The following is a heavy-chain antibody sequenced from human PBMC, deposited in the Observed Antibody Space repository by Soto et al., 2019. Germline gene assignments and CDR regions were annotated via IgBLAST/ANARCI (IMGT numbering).Heavy chain of an antibody. V-gene: IGHV1-18*01. CDR1: GYTFSSYG. D-gene: IGHD6-13*01. Sequence: GASVKVSCKASGYTFSSYGISWVRHAPGQGLEWMGWISAYNGNTNYAQNLQGRVTMTTDTSTSTAYMELRSLRSDDTAVYYCARPQYSSTWSPWDYWGQGTLVTVSS. CDR3: ARPQYSSTWSPWDY. CDR2: ISAYNGNT. J-gene: IGHJ4*02.